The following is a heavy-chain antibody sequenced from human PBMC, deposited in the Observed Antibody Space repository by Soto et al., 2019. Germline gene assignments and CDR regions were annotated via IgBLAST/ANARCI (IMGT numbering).Heavy chain of an antibody. CDR3: ARDPVDDFWSGSLNSGYFDY. CDR2: ISYDGSNK. Sequence: GGSLRLSCAASGFTFNSYAMHWVRQAPGKGLEWVAVISYDGSNKYYADSVKGRFTISRDNSKNTLYLQMNSLRAEDTAVYYCARDPVDDFWSGSLNSGYFDYWGQGTLVTVSS. V-gene: IGHV3-30-3*01. CDR1: GFTFNSYA. D-gene: IGHD3-3*01. J-gene: IGHJ4*02.